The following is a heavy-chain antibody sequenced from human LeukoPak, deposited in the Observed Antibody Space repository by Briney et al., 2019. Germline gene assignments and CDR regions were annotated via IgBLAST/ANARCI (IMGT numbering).Heavy chain of an antibody. CDR2: ISSTRSSYI. CDR1: GFTFSNYN. J-gene: IGHJ3*02. V-gene: IGHV3-21*01. CDR3: ARDWTTVTFPDAFDI. Sequence: GSLRLSCAASGFTFSNYNMNWVRQAPGKGLEWVSSISSTRSSYIYYAESVKGRFTISRDNAKHSLYLRMSSLGAEDTAVYYCARDWTTVTFPDAFDIWGQGTMVTASS. D-gene: IGHD4-17*01.